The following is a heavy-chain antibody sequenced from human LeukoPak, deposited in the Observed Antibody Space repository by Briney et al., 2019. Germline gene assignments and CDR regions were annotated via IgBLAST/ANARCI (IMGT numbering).Heavy chain of an antibody. J-gene: IGHJ4*02. V-gene: IGHV3-48*01. Sequence: PGGSLRLSCAASGFTFSSYSMNWVRQAPGQGLEWVSSISSSSSTIYYADSVKGRFTISRDNAKNSLYLQMNSLRAEDTAVYYCARDYTLDPYYFDYWGQGTLVTVSS. CDR3: ARDYTLDPYYFDY. CDR1: GFTFSSYS. CDR2: ISSSSSTI. D-gene: IGHD1-1*01.